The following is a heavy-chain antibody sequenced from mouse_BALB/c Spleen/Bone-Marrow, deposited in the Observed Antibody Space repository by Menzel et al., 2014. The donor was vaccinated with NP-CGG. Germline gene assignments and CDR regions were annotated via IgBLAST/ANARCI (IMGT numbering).Heavy chain of an antibody. CDR3: ARSYYGSSYYFDY. D-gene: IGHD1-1*01. CDR1: GYAFSSSW. Sequence: LVESGPELVKPGASVKISCKASGYAFSSSWMNWVKQRPGQXLEWIGRIYPGDGDTNYNGKFKGKATLTADKSSSTAYMQLSSLTSVDSAVYFCARSYYGSSYYFDYWGQGTTLTVSS. V-gene: IGHV1-82*01. J-gene: IGHJ2*01. CDR2: IYPGDGDT.